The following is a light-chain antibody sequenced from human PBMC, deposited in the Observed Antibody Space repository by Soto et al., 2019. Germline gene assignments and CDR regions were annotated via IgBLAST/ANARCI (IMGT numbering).Light chain of an antibody. J-gene: IGLJ3*02. CDR2: YDD. CDR1: SSNIGNNA. V-gene: IGLV1-36*01. Sequence: QSVLTQPPSVSEAPRQRVTISCSGSSSNIGNNAVNWYQQLPGKAPKLLIYYDDLLPSGVSDRFSGSKSGTSAPLAISGRQSEDEADYYCAAWDDSLNVPVFGGGTKLTVL. CDR3: AAWDDSLNVPV.